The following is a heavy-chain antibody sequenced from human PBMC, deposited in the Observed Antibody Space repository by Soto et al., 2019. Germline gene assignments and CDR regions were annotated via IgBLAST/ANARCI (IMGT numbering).Heavy chain of an antibody. CDR1: GGSIISSSYY. J-gene: IGHJ4*02. V-gene: IGHV4-39*01. Sequence: QLQLQESGPGLVKPSETLSLTFPVSGGSIISSSYYWGWIRQPPGKGLEWIGSIYSSWSPYYNPSLKSRVTISVDTSKNQFSLKLSSVTAADTAVYYCARQSRGYSYGARFDYWGQGTLVTVSS. CDR3: ARQSRGYSYGARFDY. CDR2: IYSSWSP. D-gene: IGHD5-18*01.